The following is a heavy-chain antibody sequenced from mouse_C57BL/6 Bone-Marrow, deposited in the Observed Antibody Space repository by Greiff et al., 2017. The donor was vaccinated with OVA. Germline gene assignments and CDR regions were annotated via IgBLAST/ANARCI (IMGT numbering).Heavy chain of an antibody. CDR3: ARREDYSNLSYAMDY. Sequence: EVQLMESGPELVKPGASVKISCKASGYSFTDYNMNWVKQSNGKSLEWIGVINPNYGTTSYNQKFKGKATLTVDQSSSTAYMQLNSLTSEDSAVYYCARREDYSNLSYAMDYWGQGTSVTVSS. V-gene: IGHV1-39*01. CDR2: INPNYGTT. D-gene: IGHD2-5*01. J-gene: IGHJ4*01. CDR1: GYSFTDYN.